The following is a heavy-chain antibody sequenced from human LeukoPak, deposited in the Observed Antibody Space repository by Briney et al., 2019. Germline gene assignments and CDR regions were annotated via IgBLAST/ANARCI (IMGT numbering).Heavy chain of an antibody. V-gene: IGHV1-69*05. J-gene: IGHJ6*03. D-gene: IGHD2-21*01. Sequence: GASVKVSCKASGGTFSSYAISWVRQAPGQGLEWMGGIIPIFGTANYAQKFQGRVTITTDESTSTAYMELSSLRSEDTAVYYCAGGVSVFPGDYYYYYMDVWGKGTTVTVSS. CDR3: AGGVSVFPGDYYYYYMDV. CDR1: GGTFSSYA. CDR2: IIPIFGTA.